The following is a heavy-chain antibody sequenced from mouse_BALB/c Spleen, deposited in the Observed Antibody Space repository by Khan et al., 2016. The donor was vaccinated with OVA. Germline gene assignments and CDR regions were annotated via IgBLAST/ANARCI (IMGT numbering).Heavy chain of an antibody. CDR3: ATSYFYGYYFDY. CDR1: GFTFTSYG. V-gene: IGHV5-17*02. D-gene: IGHD1-1*01. Sequence: EVELVESGGGLVQPGGSRKLSCAASGFTFTSYGMHWIRQAPEKGLEWVAYISSDSSTIYYADTVKGRFTISRSNPQNTLVLRMTGLRSRDTAMYFCATSYFYGYYFDYWGQGTTLTVSS. J-gene: IGHJ2*01. CDR2: ISSDSSTI.